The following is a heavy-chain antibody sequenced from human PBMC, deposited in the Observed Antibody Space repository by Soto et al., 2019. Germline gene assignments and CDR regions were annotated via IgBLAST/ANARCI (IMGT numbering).Heavy chain of an antibody. CDR3: AKKYYRGSHCSYCGLAA. Sequence: GGSLRLSCAASGFTFDDYAMHWVRQAPGKGLEWVSLISGDGGSTYYADSVKGRFTITKENSKNSLYLQMNSLRTEDAAFIYCAKKYYRGSHCSYCGLAAWGQGTTVTVSS. CDR2: ISGDGGST. V-gene: IGHV3-43*02. D-gene: IGHD1-26*01. J-gene: IGHJ6*02. CDR1: GFTFDDYA.